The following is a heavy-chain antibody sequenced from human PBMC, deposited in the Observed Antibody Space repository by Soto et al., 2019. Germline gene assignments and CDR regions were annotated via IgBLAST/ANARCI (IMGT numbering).Heavy chain of an antibody. J-gene: IGHJ4*02. CDR2: IDYSGST. Sequence: QVQLQESGPGLVKPSQTLSLTCTVSGGSISSGGYYWSWIRQHPGKGLEWIGYIDYSGSTDYNPSSKSRVTISVDTSKSQFALKLSSVTAGDTAVYYCARIWIFGVVLDYWGQGTLVTVSS. V-gene: IGHV4-31*03. CDR1: GGSISSGGYY. D-gene: IGHD3-3*01. CDR3: ARIWIFGVVLDY.